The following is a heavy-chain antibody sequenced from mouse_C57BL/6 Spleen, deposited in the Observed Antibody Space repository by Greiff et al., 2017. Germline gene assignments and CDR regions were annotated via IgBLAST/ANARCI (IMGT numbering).Heavy chain of an antibody. CDR3: AREGDYYRGDY. V-gene: IGHV3-6*01. Sequence: VQLKESGPGLVKPSQSLSLTCSVTGYSITSGYYWNWLRQFPGNKLEWMGYISYDGSNNYNPSLKNRISITRDTSKNQFFLKLNSVTTEDTATYYGAREGDYYRGDYWGQGTSVTVSS. CDR2: ISYDGSN. CDR1: GYSITSGYY. D-gene: IGHD2-14*01. J-gene: IGHJ4*01.